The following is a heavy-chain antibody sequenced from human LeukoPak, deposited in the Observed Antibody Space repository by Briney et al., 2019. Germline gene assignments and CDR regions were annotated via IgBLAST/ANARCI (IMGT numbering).Heavy chain of an antibody. CDR3: ASIRFLEWLSTSWFDP. CDR1: GGTFSSYA. CDR2: IIPIFGTA. D-gene: IGHD3-3*01. Sequence: SVKVSCKASGGTFSSYAIRWLRQAPGQGLEWMGGIIPIFGTANYAQKFQGRVTITADESTSTAYMELSSLRSEDTAVYYCASIRFLEWLSTSWFDPWGQGTLVTVSS. J-gene: IGHJ5*02. V-gene: IGHV1-69*13.